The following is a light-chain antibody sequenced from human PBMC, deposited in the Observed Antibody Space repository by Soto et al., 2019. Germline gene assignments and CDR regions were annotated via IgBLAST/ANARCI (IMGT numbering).Light chain of an antibody. CDR1: QSISNY. CDR3: QQSYSSSWT. Sequence: DIQMTQSPSSLSASVGDRVTITCRASQSISNYLNWYQQKPGKAPKFLIYAASSLQSGVPSRFSGRGSGTDFTLTIISLQREDFETYFCQQSYSSSWTFGPGTKVEI. J-gene: IGKJ1*01. V-gene: IGKV1-39*01. CDR2: AAS.